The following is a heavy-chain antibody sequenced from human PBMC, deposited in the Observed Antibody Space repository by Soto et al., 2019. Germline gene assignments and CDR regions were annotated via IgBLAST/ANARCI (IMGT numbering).Heavy chain of an antibody. D-gene: IGHD6-19*01. CDR1: GYTFTSYA. V-gene: IGHV1-3*01. CDR3: ARVYVGIAVVGVLGY. J-gene: IGHJ4*02. CDR2: INAGNGNT. Sequence: ASVKVSCKASGYTFTSYAMHWVRQAPGQRLEWMGWINAGNGNTKYSQKFQGRVTITRDTSASTAYMELSSLRSEDTAVYYCARVYVGIAVVGVLGYWGQGTLVTVSS.